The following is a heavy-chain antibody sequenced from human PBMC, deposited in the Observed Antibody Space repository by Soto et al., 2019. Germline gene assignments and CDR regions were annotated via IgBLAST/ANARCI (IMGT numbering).Heavy chain of an antibody. V-gene: IGHV4-59*01. D-gene: IGHD3-16*02. Sequence: PSETLSLTCTVSGGSISSYYWSWIRQPPGKGLEWIGSIYNSGSTNYNPSLKSRVTISIDTSKNQFSLNLSSVTAADTAVYYCARHRTFGYTLDSWGQVNLVTVSS. CDR2: IYNSGST. J-gene: IGHJ4*02. CDR1: GGSISSYY. CDR3: ARHRTFGYTLDS.